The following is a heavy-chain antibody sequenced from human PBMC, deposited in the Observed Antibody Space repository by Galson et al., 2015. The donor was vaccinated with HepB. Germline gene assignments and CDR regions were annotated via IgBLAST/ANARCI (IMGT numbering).Heavy chain of an antibody. Sequence: SLRLSCAASGFTFSSYWMSWVRQAPGKGLEWVANIKQDGSEKYYVDSVKGRFTISRDNAKNSLYLQMNSLRAEDTAVYYCASRCISTSCYHAFDIWAQGTMVTASS. D-gene: IGHD2-2*01. CDR2: IKQDGSEK. J-gene: IGHJ3*02. CDR1: GFTFSSYW. V-gene: IGHV3-7*01. CDR3: ASRCISTSCYHAFDI.